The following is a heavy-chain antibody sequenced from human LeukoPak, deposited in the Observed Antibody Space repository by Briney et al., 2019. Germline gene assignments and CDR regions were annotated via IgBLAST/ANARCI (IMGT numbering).Heavy chain of an antibody. CDR1: GFTFSSYS. CDR3: ARGHGSGSYFQTPFDY. CDR2: ISSSSSYI. Sequence: GGSLRLSCAASGFTFSSYSMNWVRQAPGKGLEWVSSISSSSSYIYYADSVKGRFTISRDNAKNSLYLQMNSLRAEDTALHYCARGHGSGSYFQTPFDYWGQGTLVTVSS. J-gene: IGHJ4*02. V-gene: IGHV3-21*01. D-gene: IGHD3-10*01.